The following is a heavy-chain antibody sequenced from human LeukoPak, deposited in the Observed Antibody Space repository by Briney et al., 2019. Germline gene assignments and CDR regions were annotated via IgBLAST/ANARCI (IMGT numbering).Heavy chain of an antibody. V-gene: IGHV5-51*01. CDR3: ASSESRVTMVRGVMALGSFDI. J-gene: IGHJ3*02. D-gene: IGHD3-10*01. CDR2: IYPGDSDT. Sequence: GESLKISWKSSGYSFTSYWIGWVRQMPGKGLEWMGIIYPGDSDTRYSPSFQGQVTISADKSISTAYLQWSSLKASDTAMYYCASSESRVTMVRGVMALGSFDIWGQGTMVTVSS. CDR1: GYSFTSYW.